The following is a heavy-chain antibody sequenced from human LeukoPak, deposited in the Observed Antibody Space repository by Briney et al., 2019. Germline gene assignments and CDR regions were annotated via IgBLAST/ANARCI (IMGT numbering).Heavy chain of an antibody. CDR3: ARGGGYYDSSGYYYVQDYFDY. D-gene: IGHD3-22*01. V-gene: IGHV4-34*01. Sequence: SETLSLTCAVYGGSFSGYYWSWIRQPPGKGLEWIGEINHSGSTNYNPSLKGRVTISVDTSKNQFSLKLSSVTAADTAVYYCARGGGYYDSSGYYYVQDYFDYWGQGTLVTVSS. CDR2: INHSGST. J-gene: IGHJ4*02. CDR1: GGSFSGYY.